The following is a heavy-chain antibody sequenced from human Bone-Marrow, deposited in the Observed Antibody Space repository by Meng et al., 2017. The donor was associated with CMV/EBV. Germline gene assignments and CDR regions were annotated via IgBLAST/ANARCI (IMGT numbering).Heavy chain of an antibody. CDR1: GYTFTSYD. D-gene: IGHD6-19*01. CDR2: MNPNSGNT. CDR3: ATCPPKQWLGTYYYYYGMDV. J-gene: IGHJ6*02. V-gene: IGHV1-8*01. Sequence: ASVKVSCKASGYTFTSYDINWVRQATGQGLEWMGWMNPNSGNTGYAQKFQGRVTMTRNTSISTAYMELSRLRSDDTAVYYCATCPPKQWLGTYYYYYGMDVWGQGNTVTVSS.